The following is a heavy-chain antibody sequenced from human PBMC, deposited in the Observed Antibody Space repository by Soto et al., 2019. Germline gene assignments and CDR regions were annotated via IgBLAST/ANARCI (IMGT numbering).Heavy chain of an antibody. CDR1: GFTFTSYG. J-gene: IGHJ4*02. Sequence: VQLFASGGGSARPGGSLRLSCTASGFTFTSYGMGWVRQAPGKGLQWVSTIRGDGGQTHYTDSVKGRFSISRDNSKNTVYLQMDSLRAEDTAMYFCARDVGLDSDDFFAYWGQGTHVTVSS. CDR3: ARDVGLDSDDFFAY. CDR2: IRGDGGQT. V-gene: IGHV3-23*01. D-gene: IGHD3-9*01.